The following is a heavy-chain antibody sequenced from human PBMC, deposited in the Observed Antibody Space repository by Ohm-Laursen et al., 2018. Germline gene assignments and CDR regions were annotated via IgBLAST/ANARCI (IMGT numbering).Heavy chain of an antibody. Sequence: GASVKVSCKASGYTFTRDYIHWVRQAPGQGLEWIGIIRFGSGSTTYTQKIQDRVTMTRDTSTSTVYMEVSSLRSEDTAMYYCARDGGNWNFDFWGQGTLVAVSS. CDR1: GYTFTRDY. D-gene: IGHD1-1*01. J-gene: IGHJ4*02. CDR2: IRFGSGST. CDR3: ARDGGNWNFDF. V-gene: IGHV1-46*01.